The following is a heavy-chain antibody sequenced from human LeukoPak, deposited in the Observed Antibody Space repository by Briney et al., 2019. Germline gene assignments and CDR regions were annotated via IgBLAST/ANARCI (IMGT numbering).Heavy chain of an antibody. D-gene: IGHD2-2*01. J-gene: IGHJ4*02. CDR1: GSTVSSNY. Sequence: GGSLRLSCAASGSTVSSNYMSWVRQAPGKGLEWVSVIYSGGSTYYADSVKGRFTISRDNSKNTLYLQMNSLRAEDTAVYYCARTPLLGYCSSTSCYAGDYWGQGTLVTVSS. CDR2: IYSGGST. V-gene: IGHV3-53*01. CDR3: ARTPLLGYCSSTSCYAGDY.